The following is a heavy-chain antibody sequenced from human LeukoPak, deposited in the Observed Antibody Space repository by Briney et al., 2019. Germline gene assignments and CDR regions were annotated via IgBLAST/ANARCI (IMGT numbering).Heavy chain of an antibody. J-gene: IGHJ6*03. CDR1: GYTFTSSG. CDR2: ISAYKGNT. D-gene: IGHD3-22*01. CDR3: ARGPGGRRGYYSLEDSYYYYMDV. Sequence: ASVKVSCKASGYTFTSSGISWVRQAPGQGLEWMGWISAYKGNTNYAQKLQGRVTMTTDTSTSTAYMELRSLRSDDTAVYYCARGPGGRRGYYSLEDSYYYYMDVWGKGTTVTVSS. V-gene: IGHV1-18*01.